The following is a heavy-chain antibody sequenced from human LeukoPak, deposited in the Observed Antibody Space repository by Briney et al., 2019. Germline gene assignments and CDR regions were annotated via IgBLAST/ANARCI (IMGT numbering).Heavy chain of an antibody. CDR2: INPKNGGV. D-gene: IGHD3-16*01. CDR3: AKELIPVTNPTLAFDP. J-gene: IGHJ5*02. Sequence: ASVKVSCKTSGYTFIGYYMHGLRQAPGQGLEWMGWINPKNGGVNYAPSFQGRVTMTRDRSITTVYMELTRLTSDDTAIYYCAKELIPVTNPTLAFDPWGQGTLVTVSS. V-gene: IGHV1-2*07. CDR1: GYTFIGYY.